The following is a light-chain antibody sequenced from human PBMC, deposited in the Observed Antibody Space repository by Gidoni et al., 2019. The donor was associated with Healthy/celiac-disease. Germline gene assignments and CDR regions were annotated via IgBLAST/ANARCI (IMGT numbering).Light chain of an antibody. Sequence: IQLTQSPSFLSASVGDRVTITCRASQGISSYLAWYQQKPGKAPKLLIYAASTLQSGVPSRFSGSGSGTEFTLTISSLQPEDFATYYCQQLNSYPRTFGPGTKVDSK. CDR3: QQLNSYPRT. CDR2: AAS. CDR1: QGISSY. V-gene: IGKV1-9*01. J-gene: IGKJ3*01.